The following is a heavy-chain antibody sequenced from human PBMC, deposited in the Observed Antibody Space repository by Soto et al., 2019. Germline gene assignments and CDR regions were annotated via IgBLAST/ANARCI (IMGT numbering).Heavy chain of an antibody. Sequence: ASVKVSCKASGYTFTSHAMHWVRQAPGQGLEWMGWINPNSGGTNYAQKFQGWVTMTRDTSISTAYMELSRLRSDDTAVYYCARGEGGPRWGSIDYWGQGTLVTVSS. CDR3: ARGEGGPRWGSIDY. V-gene: IGHV1-2*04. CDR2: INPNSGGT. CDR1: GYTFTSHA. D-gene: IGHD2-21*01. J-gene: IGHJ4*02.